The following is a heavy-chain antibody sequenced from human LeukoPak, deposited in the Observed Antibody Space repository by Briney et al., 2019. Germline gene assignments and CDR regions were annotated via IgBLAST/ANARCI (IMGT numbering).Heavy chain of an antibody. Sequence: ASVKVSCKASGYTFTGYYMHWVRQAPGQGLEWMGWINPNSGGTNYAQKFQGRVTMTRDTSISTAYMELRSLRSDDTAVYYCARSGYVFNWFDPWGQGTLVTVSS. J-gene: IGHJ5*02. V-gene: IGHV1-2*02. CDR2: INPNSGGT. D-gene: IGHD5-12*01. CDR3: ARSGYVFNWFDP. CDR1: GYTFTGYY.